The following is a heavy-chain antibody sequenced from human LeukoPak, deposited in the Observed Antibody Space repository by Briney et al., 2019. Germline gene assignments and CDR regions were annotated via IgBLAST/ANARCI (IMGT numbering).Heavy chain of an antibody. CDR2: INPNSGGT. V-gene: IGHV1-2*02. CDR1: GYTFTGYY. CDR3: AARGYCSSTSCYTGYYYYYYMDV. J-gene: IGHJ6*03. Sequence: ASVKVSCKASGYTFTGYYMHWVRQAPEQGLEWMGWINPNSGGTNYAQKFQGRVTMTRDTSISTAYMELSRLRSDDTAVYYCAARGYCSSTSCYTGYYYYYYMDVWGKGTTVTVSS. D-gene: IGHD2-2*02.